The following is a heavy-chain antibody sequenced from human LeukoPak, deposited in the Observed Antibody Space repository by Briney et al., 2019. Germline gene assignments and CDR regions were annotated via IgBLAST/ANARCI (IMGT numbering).Heavy chain of an antibody. D-gene: IGHD3-22*01. V-gene: IGHV3-30-3*01. CDR3: ARAFYFDSRGYTNPDAFDI. CDR1: GFTFSDYA. CDR2: ISYDGSNK. J-gene: IGHJ3*02. Sequence: PGGSLRLSCAASGFTFSDYAMHWVRQAPGKGLEWVAVISYDGSNKYYTDSVKGRFTISRDNSKNTLYLQMNSLRAEDTAVYYCARAFYFDSRGYTNPDAFDIWGQGTMVTVSS.